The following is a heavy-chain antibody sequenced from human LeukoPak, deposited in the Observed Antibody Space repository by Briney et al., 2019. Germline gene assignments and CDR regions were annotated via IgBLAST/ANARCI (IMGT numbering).Heavy chain of an antibody. CDR3: ARDLADYSASRGQFDP. D-gene: IGHD2-15*01. CDR2: IYYSGST. V-gene: IGHV4-39*07. CDR1: GGSISSSSYY. Sequence: SENLSLTCTVSGGSISSSSYYWGWIRQPPGKGLEWIGSIYYSGSTYYNPSLKSRVTISVDTSKNQFSLRLSSVTAADTAVYYCARDLADYSASRGQFDPWGQGTLVTVSS. J-gene: IGHJ5*02.